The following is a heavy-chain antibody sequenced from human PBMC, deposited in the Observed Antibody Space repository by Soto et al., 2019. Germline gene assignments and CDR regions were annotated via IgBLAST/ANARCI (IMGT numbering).Heavy chain of an antibody. V-gene: IGHV3-23*01. Sequence: PGGSLRLSCAVSGFTFTRSDMTWVRQAPGKGLEWVAGISSSGYTTNYADSVEGRFTISRDNSKNTLYLQMNSLRAEDTAVYFCAKESVQRFFNYWGQGTPVTVSS. CDR2: ISSSGYTT. CDR1: GFTFTRSD. J-gene: IGHJ4*02. CDR3: AKESVQRFFNY.